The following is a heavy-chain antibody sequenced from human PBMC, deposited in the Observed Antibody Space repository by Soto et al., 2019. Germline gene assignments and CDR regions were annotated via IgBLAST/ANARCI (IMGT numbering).Heavy chain of an antibody. CDR1: GYTLTELS. Sequence: ASVKVSCKVSGYTLTELSMHWVRQAPGKGLEWMGGFDPEDGETIYAQKFQGRVTMTEDTSTDTAYMELSSLRSEDTAVYYCATAGWANSCGWPYYYYYRLYVWGQGTPVTGSS. D-gene: IGHD6-19*01. J-gene: IGHJ6*02. CDR3: ATAGWANSCGWPYYYYYRLYV. CDR2: FDPEDGET. V-gene: IGHV1-24*01.